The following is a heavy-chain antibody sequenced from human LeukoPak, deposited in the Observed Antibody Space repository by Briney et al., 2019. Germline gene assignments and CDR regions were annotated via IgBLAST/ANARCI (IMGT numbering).Heavy chain of an antibody. CDR3: ARDGSCVNGVCYSDFHYMDV. CDR2: INTDGSST. D-gene: IGHD2-8*01. V-gene: IGHV3-74*01. J-gene: IGHJ6*03. Sequence: PGGSLRLSCAASGFTFSSYWMHWVRQAPGKGLVWVSRINTDGSSTSYADSVKGRFTISRDNAKNTLYLQMSSLGAEDTAVYYCARDGSCVNGVCYSDFHYMDVWGKGTTVTVSS. CDR1: GFTFSSYW.